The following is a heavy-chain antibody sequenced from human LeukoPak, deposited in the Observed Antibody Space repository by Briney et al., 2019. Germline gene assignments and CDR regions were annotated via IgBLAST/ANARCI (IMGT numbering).Heavy chain of an antibody. CDR3: NCRTAFDY. V-gene: IGHV3-48*03. CDR1: GCTFRTYE. J-gene: IGHJ4*02. Sequence: GGSLTLTCAASGCTFRTYEMNWVRQAPGKGLEWVSYISTSGETTYYADSVKGRFTISRDNAKNSVYLQMNSLRAEDTAIYYYNCRTAFDYWGQGTRVTVSS. D-gene: IGHD1-20*01. CDR2: ISTSGETT.